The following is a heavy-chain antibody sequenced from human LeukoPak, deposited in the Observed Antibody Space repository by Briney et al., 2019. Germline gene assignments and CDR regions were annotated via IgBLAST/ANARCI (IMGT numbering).Heavy chain of an antibody. V-gene: IGHV4-59*01. CDR1: GGSISSYC. CDR2: IYYSGST. J-gene: IGHJ5*02. Sequence: SETLSLTCTVSGGSISSYCWSWIRQPPGKGLEWIGYIYYSGSTNYNPSLKSRVTISVDTSKNQFSLKLSSVTAADTAVYYCARAVENDYGDYWFDPWGQGTLVTVSS. CDR3: ARAVENDYGDYWFDP. D-gene: IGHD4-17*01.